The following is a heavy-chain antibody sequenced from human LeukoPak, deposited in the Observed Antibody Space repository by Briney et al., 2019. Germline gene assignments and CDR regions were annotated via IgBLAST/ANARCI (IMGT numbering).Heavy chain of an antibody. J-gene: IGHJ4*02. V-gene: IGHV1-69*01. Sequence: SVKVSCKASGGTFSSYAISWVRQAPGQGLEWMGGIIPIFGTANYAQKFQGRVTITADESTSTAYMELSSLRSEDTAVYYCARDFDVAFSTETTGNYWGQGTLVTVSS. D-gene: IGHD4-17*01. CDR3: ARDFDVAFSTETTGNY. CDR2: IIPIFGTA. CDR1: GGTFSSYA.